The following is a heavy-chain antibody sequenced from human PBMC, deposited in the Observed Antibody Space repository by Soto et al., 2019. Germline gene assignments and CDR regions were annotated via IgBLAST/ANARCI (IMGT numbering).Heavy chain of an antibody. CDR2: IDPSDSYA. CDR3: ARHKAFYYDSSGA. D-gene: IGHD3-22*01. V-gene: IGHV5-10-1*01. J-gene: IGHJ5*02. Sequence: GESLKISCKGSGYSFASYWISWVRQMPAKGLEWMGRIDPSDSYANYSPSFQGHVTFSADKSISTAYLQWSSLRASDTAMYYCARHKAFYYDSSGAWGQGTMVTVSS. CDR1: GYSFASYW.